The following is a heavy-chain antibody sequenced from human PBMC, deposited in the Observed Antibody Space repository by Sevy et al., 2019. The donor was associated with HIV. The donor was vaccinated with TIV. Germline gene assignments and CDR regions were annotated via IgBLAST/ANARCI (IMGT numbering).Heavy chain of an antibody. J-gene: IGHJ4*02. CDR2: ISSSSSTI. CDR1: GFTFSSYS. Sequence: RGSLRLSCAASGFTFSSYSMNWVRQAPGKGLEWVSYISSSSSTIYYADSVKGRFTISRDNAKNSLYLQMNSLRDEDTAVYYCARADYDYVWGSCDYWGQGTLVTVSS. CDR3: ARADYDYVWGSCDY. D-gene: IGHD3-16*01. V-gene: IGHV3-48*02.